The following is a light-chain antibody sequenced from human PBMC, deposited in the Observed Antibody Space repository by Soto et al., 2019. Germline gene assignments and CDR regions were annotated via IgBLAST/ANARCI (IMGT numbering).Light chain of an antibody. V-gene: IGKV3-20*01. Sequence: EIVLTQSPGTLSLSPGERATLSCRASQRVSSSYLAWYQQRPGQAPSLFIYGASNRATGIPDRFSGSGSGTDFTLTISRLEPEDIAVYYCQQYGSSPYTFGQGTKLEIK. CDR3: QQYGSSPYT. J-gene: IGKJ2*01. CDR1: QRVSSSY. CDR2: GAS.